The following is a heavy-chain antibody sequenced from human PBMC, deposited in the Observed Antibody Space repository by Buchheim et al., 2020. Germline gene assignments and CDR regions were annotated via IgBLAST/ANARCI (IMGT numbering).Heavy chain of an antibody. J-gene: IGHJ4*02. D-gene: IGHD1-26*01. CDR2: IGSSSGYM. V-gene: IGHV3-21*01. Sequence: EVQLVESGGGLVKPGGSLRLSCTDSGFTFSTYSMTWFRQAPGKGLEWVSSIGSSSGYMFYADSVKGRFTISRDNAKNSLHLQMNSLRAEDAAVYFCARAITQSCTWDAYWGQGTL. CDR3: ARAITQSCTWDAY. CDR1: GFTFSTYS.